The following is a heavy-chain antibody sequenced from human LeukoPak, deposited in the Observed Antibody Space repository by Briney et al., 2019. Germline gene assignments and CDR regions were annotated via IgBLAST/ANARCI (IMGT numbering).Heavy chain of an antibody. V-gene: IGHV1-24*01. Sequence: ASVKVSRKVSGYTVTEISIHWVRQSPGKGLEWMGGLDGENDQKVYAQQFQDRVTMSEDTSTDTAYMELSNLQSEDTAVYFCADFYTTSGFFYWGQGTLVTVSS. D-gene: IGHD3-3*01. J-gene: IGHJ4*02. CDR3: ADFYTTSGFFY. CDR2: LDGENDQK. CDR1: GYTVTEIS.